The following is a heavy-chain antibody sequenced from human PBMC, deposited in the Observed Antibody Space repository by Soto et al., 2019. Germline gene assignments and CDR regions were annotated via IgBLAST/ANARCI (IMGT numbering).Heavy chain of an antibody. CDR2: IYWNDDK. J-gene: IGHJ6*02. CDR1: GFSLSTSGVG. V-gene: IGHV2-5*01. Sequence: QITLKESGPTLVKPTQTLTLTCTFSGFSLSTSGVGVGWIRQPPGKALEWLALIYWNDDKRYSPSLKSRLSNTKDTSKNQGVLTMTNMDPLDTATYYCAHSRIYYDILTGYYNPYYYYGMDVWGQGTTVTVSS. D-gene: IGHD3-9*01. CDR3: AHSRIYYDILTGYYNPYYYYGMDV.